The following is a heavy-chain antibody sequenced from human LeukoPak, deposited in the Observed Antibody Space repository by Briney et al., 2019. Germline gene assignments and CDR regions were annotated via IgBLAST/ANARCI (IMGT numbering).Heavy chain of an antibody. CDR1: GYTFTSYY. V-gene: IGHV1-46*01. CDR3: TRSYLMIDPFDP. D-gene: IGHD3-22*01. Sequence: ASVKVSCKASGYTFTSYYVHWVRQAPGQGLEWMGIINPSGGITSYAQKFQGRVTMTRDTSTSTVYMELSSLRSEDTAVYYCTRSYLMIDPFDPWGQGTLVTVSS. CDR2: INPSGGIT. J-gene: IGHJ5*02.